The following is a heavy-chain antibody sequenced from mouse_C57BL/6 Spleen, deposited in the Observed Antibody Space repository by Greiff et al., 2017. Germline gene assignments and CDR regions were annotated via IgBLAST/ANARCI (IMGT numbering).Heavy chain of an antibody. CDR1: GYTFTSYW. J-gene: IGHJ2*01. V-gene: IGHV1-64*01. CDR2: IHPNSGST. Sequence: VQLQQPGAELVKPGASVKLSCKASGYTFTSYWMHWVKQRPGQGLEWIGMIHPNSGSTNYNEKFKSKATLTVDKSSSTAYMQLSSLTSEDSAVYYCARREGELRLPYYFDYWGQGTTLTVSS. CDR3: ARREGELRLPYYFDY. D-gene: IGHD3-2*02.